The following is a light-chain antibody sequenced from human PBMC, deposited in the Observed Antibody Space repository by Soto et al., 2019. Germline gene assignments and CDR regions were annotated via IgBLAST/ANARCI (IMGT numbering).Light chain of an antibody. CDR3: QQYGCSGS. CDR2: DAS. CDR1: QSVSGW. Sequence: DIQMTQSPSTLSASVGDTVTVTRRASQSVSGWLAWYQQKPGEAPKLLIYDASALPRGVPSRFSGSGSGTKFSLTITSLLHPDVAAVYYRQQYGCSGSFGPGTKVDIK. J-gene: IGKJ1*01. V-gene: IGKV1-5*01.